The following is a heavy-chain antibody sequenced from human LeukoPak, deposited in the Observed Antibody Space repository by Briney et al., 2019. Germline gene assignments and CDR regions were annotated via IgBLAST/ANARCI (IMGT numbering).Heavy chain of an antibody. CDR3: ARDTYYYDSSGRKGEREDEYYFDY. CDR1: GYTFTGYY. J-gene: IGHJ4*02. CDR2: INPNSGGT. D-gene: IGHD3-22*01. Sequence: GASVKVSCKASGYTFTGYYMHWVRQAPGQGLEWMGWINPNSGGTNYAQKFQGRVTMTRDTSISTAYMELSRLRSDDTAVYYCARDTYYYDSSGRKGEREDEYYFDYWGQGTLVTVSS. V-gene: IGHV1-2*02.